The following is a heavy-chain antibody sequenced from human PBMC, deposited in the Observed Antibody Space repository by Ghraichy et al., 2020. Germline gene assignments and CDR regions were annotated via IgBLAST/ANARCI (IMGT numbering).Heavy chain of an antibody. Sequence: ASVKVSCKASGYTFTGYYMHWVRQAPGQGLEWMGWINPNSGGTNYAQKFQGWVTMTRDTSISTAYMELSRLRSDDTAVYYCARDPGIAAQTTGYFDYWGQGTLVTVSS. CDR2: INPNSGGT. D-gene: IGHD6-13*01. J-gene: IGHJ4*02. CDR3: ARDPGIAAQTTGYFDY. CDR1: GYTFTGYY. V-gene: IGHV1-2*04.